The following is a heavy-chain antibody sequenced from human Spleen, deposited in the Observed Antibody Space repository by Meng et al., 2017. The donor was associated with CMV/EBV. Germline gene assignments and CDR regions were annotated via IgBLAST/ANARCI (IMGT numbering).Heavy chain of an antibody. CDR1: GGTFSSYT. CDR2: IIPILGIA. V-gene: IGHV1-69*04. D-gene: IGHD6-13*01. Sequence: SVKVSCKASGGTFSSYTISWVRQAPGQGLEWMGRIIPILGIANYAQKFQGRVTITADKSTSTAYMELSSLRSEDTAVYYCARDRVRRTDPIAAAGTGYYYGMDVWGQGTTVTVS. CDR3: ARDRVRRTDPIAAAGTGYYYGMDV. J-gene: IGHJ6*02.